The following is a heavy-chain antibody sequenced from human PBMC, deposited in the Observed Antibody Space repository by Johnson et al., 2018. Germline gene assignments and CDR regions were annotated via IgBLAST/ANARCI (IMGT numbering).Heavy chain of an antibody. J-gene: IGHJ6*03. Sequence: VQLVESGGGVVQPGRSLRLSCAASGFTFSSYAMDWVRQAPGKGLEWVAVISYDGSNKYYADSVKGRFTISRDNSKNTLYLQMNSLRAEDTAVYYCARDERGDSYGHYYYDYYMDVWGKGTTVTVSS. CDR1: GFTFSSYA. V-gene: IGHV3-30-3*01. CDR3: ARDERGDSYGHYYYDYYMDV. D-gene: IGHD5-18*01. CDR2: ISYDGSNK.